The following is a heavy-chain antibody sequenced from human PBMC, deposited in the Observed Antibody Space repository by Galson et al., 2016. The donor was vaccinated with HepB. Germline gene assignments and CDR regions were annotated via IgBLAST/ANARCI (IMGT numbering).Heavy chain of an antibody. CDR1: GFTFSSCA. D-gene: IGHD1-26*01. J-gene: IGHJ4*02. CDR2: ISGSGDIT. CDR3: AKDRWELLRGFDY. V-gene: IGHV3-23*01. Sequence: SLRLSCAASGFTFSSCAMHWVRQAPGKGLEWVSAISGSGDITYYADSVKGRFTISRDNSKNTVYLQMNSLRAEDTAVYYCAKDRWELLRGFDYWGQGTLVTVSP.